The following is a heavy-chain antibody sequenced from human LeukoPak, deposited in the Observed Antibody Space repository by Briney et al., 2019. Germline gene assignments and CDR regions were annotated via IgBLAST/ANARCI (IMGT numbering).Heavy chain of an antibody. J-gene: IGHJ4*02. D-gene: IGHD2-2*01. Sequence: GASVKVSCKASEYTFTSYAMNWVRQAPGQGLEWMGWINTNTGNPTYAQGFTGRFVFSLDTSVSTAYLQISSLKAEDTAVYYCARGKCSSTSCRFDYWGQGTLVTVSS. CDR3: ARGKCSSTSCRFDY. CDR1: EYTFTSYA. CDR2: INTNTGNP. V-gene: IGHV7-4-1*02.